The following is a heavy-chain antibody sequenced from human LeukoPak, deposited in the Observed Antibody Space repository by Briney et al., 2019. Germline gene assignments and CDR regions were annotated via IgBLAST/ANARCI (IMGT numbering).Heavy chain of an antibody. CDR1: GFTFSSCW. CDR2: IKQEGSEK. J-gene: IGHJ4*02. CDR3: ARGFELDY. V-gene: IGHV3-7*01. Sequence: GGSLRLLCAASGFTFSSCWMSWVRQAAARGLEWVANIKQEGSEKYYVGAVKGRFTISRDDARNSLYLQMNSLRAEDTAVYFCARGFELDYWGQGTLVTASS.